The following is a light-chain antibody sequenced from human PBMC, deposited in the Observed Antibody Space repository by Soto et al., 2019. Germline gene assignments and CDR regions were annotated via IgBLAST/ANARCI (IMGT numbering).Light chain of an antibody. V-gene: IGKV3-11*01. CDR3: QQRYYWPPALT. Sequence: EIVLTQSPATLSLSPGERATLSCRASQSVSSYLAWYQQRPGQAPRLLIYDASNRATGIPARFSGSGSGTDFTLTISSLEPEDFAVYFCQQRYYWPPALTFGGGTKVEIK. CDR1: QSVSSY. J-gene: IGKJ4*01. CDR2: DAS.